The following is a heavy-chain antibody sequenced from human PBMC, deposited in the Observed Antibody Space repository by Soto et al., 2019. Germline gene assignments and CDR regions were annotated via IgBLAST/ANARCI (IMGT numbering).Heavy chain of an antibody. CDR3: ARDRATLGGMDV. CDR1: GGSISSGGYY. CDR2: IYYSGST. J-gene: IGHJ6*02. V-gene: IGHV4-31*03. D-gene: IGHD3-16*01. Sequence: QVQLQESGPGLVKPSQTLSLTCTVSGGSISSGGYYWSWIRQQPGKGLEWIGYIYYSGSTYYNPSLKSRVTISVDTSKNHFSLKLSSVTAADTAVYYCARDRATLGGMDVWGQGTTVTVSS.